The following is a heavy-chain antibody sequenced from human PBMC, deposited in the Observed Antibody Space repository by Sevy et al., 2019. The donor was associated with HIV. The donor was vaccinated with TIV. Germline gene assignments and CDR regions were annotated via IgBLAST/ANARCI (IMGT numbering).Heavy chain of an antibody. D-gene: IGHD2-21*02. CDR3: ARLAYCGGDCYPFDY. J-gene: IGHJ4*02. CDR1: GGSISGYY. V-gene: IGHV4-59*01. Sequence: SETLSLTCSVSGGSISGYYWSWIRQPPGKGLEWIGYINYSGSTNYNPSLKSRVTISVDTSKNQFSLKLSSVTAADTAVYYCARLAYCGGDCYPFDYWGQGTLVTVSS. CDR2: INYSGST.